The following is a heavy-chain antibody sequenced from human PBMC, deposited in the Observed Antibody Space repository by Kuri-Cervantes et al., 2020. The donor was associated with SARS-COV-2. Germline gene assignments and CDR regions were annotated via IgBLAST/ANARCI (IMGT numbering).Heavy chain of an antibody. CDR2: ISAYSGNT. CDR1: GHTFTSYG. CDR3: ARDSLERTMDV. Sequence: ASVKVSCKASGHTFTSYGISWVRQAPGQGLEWMGWISAYSGNTNYAQKLQGRVTMTTDTSTSTAYMELRSLRSDDTAVYYCARDSLERTMDVWGKGTMVTVSS. V-gene: IGHV1-18*01. J-gene: IGHJ6*03. D-gene: IGHD3-3*01.